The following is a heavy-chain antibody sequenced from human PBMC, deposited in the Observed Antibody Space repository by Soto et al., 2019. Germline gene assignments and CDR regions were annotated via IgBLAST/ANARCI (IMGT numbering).Heavy chain of an antibody. J-gene: IGHJ4*02. Sequence: SETLSLTCTVSGGSISSSSYYWGWIRQPPGKGLEWIGSIYYSGSTYYNPSLKSRVTISVDTSKNQFSLKLSSVTAADTAVYYCARQMPGYDFWRALRYYFDYWGQGTLVTVSS. CDR3: ARQMPGYDFWRALRYYFDY. D-gene: IGHD3-3*01. CDR1: GGSISSSSYY. CDR2: IYYSGST. V-gene: IGHV4-39*01.